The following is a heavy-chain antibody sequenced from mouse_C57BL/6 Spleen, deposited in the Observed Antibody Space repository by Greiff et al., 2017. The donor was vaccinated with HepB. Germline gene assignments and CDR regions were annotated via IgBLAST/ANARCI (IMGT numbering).Heavy chain of an antibody. V-gene: IGHV1-59*01. CDR2: IDPSDSYT. CDR1: GYTFTSYW. CDR3: ASRGLYYDYDAGYFDV. Sequence: QVQLQQPGAELVRPGTSVKLSCKASGYTFTSYWMHWVKQRPGQGLEWIGVIDPSDSYTNYNQKFKGKATLTVDTSSSTAYMQLSSLTSEDSAVYYCASRGLYYDYDAGYFDVWGTGTTVTVSS. D-gene: IGHD2-4*01. J-gene: IGHJ1*03.